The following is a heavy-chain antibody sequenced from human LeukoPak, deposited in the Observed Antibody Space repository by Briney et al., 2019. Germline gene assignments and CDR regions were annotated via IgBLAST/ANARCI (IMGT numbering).Heavy chain of an antibody. J-gene: IGHJ6*03. V-gene: IGHV4-34*01. CDR1: GGSFSGYY. CDR3: ARDRVGEELVGRNYYYFYMDV. Sequence: SETLSLTCAVYGGSFSGYYWSWIRQPPGKGLEWIGEINHSGSTNYNPSLKSRVTISVDTSKNQFSLKLSSVTAADTAVYYCARDRVGEELVGRNYYYFYMDVWGKGATVTISS. CDR2: INHSGST. D-gene: IGHD3-16*01.